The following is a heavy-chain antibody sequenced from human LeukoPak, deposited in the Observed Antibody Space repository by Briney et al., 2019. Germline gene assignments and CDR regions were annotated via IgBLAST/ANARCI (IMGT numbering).Heavy chain of an antibody. V-gene: IGHV3-30*02. CDR3: AKECGGDCLYYFDY. CDR2: IRYDGSNK. CDR1: GSTFSSYG. Sequence: GGSLRLSCAASGSTFSSYGMHWVRQAPGKGLEWVAFIRYDGSNKYYADSVKGRFTISRDNSKNTLYLQMNSLRAEDTAVYYCAKECGGDCLYYFDYWGQGTLVTVSS. D-gene: IGHD2-21*01. J-gene: IGHJ4*02.